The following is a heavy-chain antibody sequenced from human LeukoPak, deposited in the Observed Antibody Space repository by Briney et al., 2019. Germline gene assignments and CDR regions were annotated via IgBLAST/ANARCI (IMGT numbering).Heavy chain of an antibody. Sequence: SVKVSCKASGGTFSSYAISWVRQAPGQGLEWMGGIIPIFGTANYAQKLQGRVTMTTDTSTSTAYMELRSLRSDDTAVYYCTRALRFTIFGVKWGQGTLVTVSS. CDR1: GGTFSSYA. V-gene: IGHV1-69*05. CDR2: IIPIFGTA. D-gene: IGHD3-3*01. CDR3: TRALRFTIFGVK. J-gene: IGHJ4*02.